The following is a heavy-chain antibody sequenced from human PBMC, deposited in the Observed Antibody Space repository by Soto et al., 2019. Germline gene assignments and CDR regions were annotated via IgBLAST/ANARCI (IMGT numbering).Heavy chain of an antibody. Sequence: PSETLSLTCTVSGGSISSGGYYWSWIRQHPGKGLELIGYINKSGSTNYKPSPTMRVTLSVATSKNQFSLKLSSVTAAAAAVYYCESAYSRIWYDTTSEEGFDHWGQGTLVTVSS. D-gene: IGHD6-13*01. CDR3: ESAYSRIWYDTTSEEGFDH. V-gene: IGHV4-31*03. CDR1: GGSISSGGYY. J-gene: IGHJ5*02. CDR2: INKSGST.